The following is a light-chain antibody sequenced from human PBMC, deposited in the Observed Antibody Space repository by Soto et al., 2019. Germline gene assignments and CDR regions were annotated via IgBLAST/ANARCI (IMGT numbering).Light chain of an antibody. Sequence: EIVLTQSPATPSLSPGERATLSCRASQSVGSYLIWYQQKPGQAPRLLIYDASIRATGIPARFSGSGSGTDFTLAISSLEPEDFAVYYCQQRHNWPPLTFGGGTKVEI. V-gene: IGKV3-11*01. CDR1: QSVGSY. CDR2: DAS. CDR3: QQRHNWPPLT. J-gene: IGKJ4*01.